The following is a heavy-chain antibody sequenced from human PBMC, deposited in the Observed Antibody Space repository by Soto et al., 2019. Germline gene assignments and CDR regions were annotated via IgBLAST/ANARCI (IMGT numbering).Heavy chain of an antibody. CDR3: AREFYSNDPPYYYYYMDV. Sequence: GGSLRLSCAASGFTFSSYGMHWVRQAPGKGLEWVAVIWYDGSNKYYADSVKGRFTISRDNSKNTLYLQMNSLRAEDTAVYYCAREFYSNDPPYYYYYMDVWGKGTTVTVSS. CDR1: GFTFSSYG. CDR2: IWYDGSNK. V-gene: IGHV3-33*01. D-gene: IGHD4-4*01. J-gene: IGHJ6*03.